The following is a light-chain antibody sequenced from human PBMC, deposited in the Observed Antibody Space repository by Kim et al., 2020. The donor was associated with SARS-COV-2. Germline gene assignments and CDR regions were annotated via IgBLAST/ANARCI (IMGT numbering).Light chain of an antibody. CDR1: NSNIGGGYY. J-gene: IGLJ2*01. CDR2: GNS. CDR3: QSYASSMSPV. V-gene: IGLV1-40*01. Sequence: QSVLTQPPSVSGSPGQRVTISCTRINSNIGGGYYVHWYQQLPGTAPNLLIYGNSDRPSGVPDRFSGSKSGNSASLAITGLQADDEADYYCQSYASSMSPVFGGGTQLTVL.